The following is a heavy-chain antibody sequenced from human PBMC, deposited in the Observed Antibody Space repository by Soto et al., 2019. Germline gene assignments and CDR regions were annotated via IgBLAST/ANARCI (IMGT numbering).Heavy chain of an antibody. CDR3: ARDRLSSPCFGEGHWFDH. CDR1: GFTFSSYS. Sequence: PGGCLRLSCAASGFTFSSYSMNWVRQTQGKGLEWVSSISSSSSYIYYADSVKGRFTISRDNAKNSLYLQMNSLRAEDTAVYYCARDRLSSPCFGEGHWFDHWGQGALVNVSS. V-gene: IGHV3-21*01. D-gene: IGHD3-10*01. J-gene: IGHJ5*02. CDR2: ISSSSSYI.